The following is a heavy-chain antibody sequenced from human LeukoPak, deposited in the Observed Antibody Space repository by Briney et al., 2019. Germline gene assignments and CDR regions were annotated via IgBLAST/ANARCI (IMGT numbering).Heavy chain of an antibody. V-gene: IGHV3-30-3*01. CDR2: ISYDGSNK. D-gene: IGHD3-22*01. Sequence: GGSLRLSCAASGFTFSSYAMHWVRQAPGKGLEWVAVISYDGSNKYYADSVKGRFTISRDNSKNTLYLQMNSLRAEDTAVYYCARDGSAYDSSGYYGSWGQGTLVTVSS. CDR3: ARDGSAYDSSGYYGS. CDR1: GFTFSSYA. J-gene: IGHJ5*02.